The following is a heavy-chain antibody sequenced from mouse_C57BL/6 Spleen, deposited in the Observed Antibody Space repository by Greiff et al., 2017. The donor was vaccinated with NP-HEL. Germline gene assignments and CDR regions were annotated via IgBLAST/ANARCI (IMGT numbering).Heavy chain of an antibody. CDR1: GYTFTSYW. D-gene: IGHD4-1*01. J-gene: IGHJ2*01. Sequence: QVHVKQPGAELVKPGASVKVSCKASGYTFTSYWMHWVKQRPGQGLEWIGRIHPSDSDTNYNQKFKGKATLTVDKSSSTAYMQLSSLTSEDSAVYYCAIQVLGLRYFDYWGQGTTLTVSS. CDR2: IHPSDSDT. V-gene: IGHV1-74*01. CDR3: AIQVLGLRYFDY.